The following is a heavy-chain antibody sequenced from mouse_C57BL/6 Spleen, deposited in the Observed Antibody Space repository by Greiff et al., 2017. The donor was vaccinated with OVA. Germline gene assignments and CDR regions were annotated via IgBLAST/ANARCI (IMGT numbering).Heavy chain of an antibody. Sequence: QVQLKESGAELVKPGASVKLSCKASGYTFTEYTIHWVKQRSGQGLEWIGWFYPGSGSIKYNVKFKDKATLTADKSSSTVYMELSRLTSEDSAVYFCARHEDNYYAMDYWGQGTSVTVSS. CDR1: GYTFTEYT. J-gene: IGHJ4*01. V-gene: IGHV1-62-2*01. CDR2: FYPGSGSI. CDR3: ARHEDNYYAMDY.